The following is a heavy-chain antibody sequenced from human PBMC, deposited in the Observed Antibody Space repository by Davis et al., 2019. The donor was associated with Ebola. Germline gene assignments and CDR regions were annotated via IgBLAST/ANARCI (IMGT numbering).Heavy chain of an antibody. Sequence: SETLSLTCAVSGGSMSSFYWSWIRQPPGKGLEWIGNIYYSGTTNYSPSLKSRVTISGDTSKNQFSLNVNSVTAADTAVYYCARDQPAYYYDSSGYYTIYNWFDPWGQGTLVTVSS. CDR3: ARDQPAYYYDSSGYYTIYNWFDP. J-gene: IGHJ5*02. CDR2: IYYSGTT. D-gene: IGHD3-22*01. CDR1: GGSMSSFY. V-gene: IGHV4-59*01.